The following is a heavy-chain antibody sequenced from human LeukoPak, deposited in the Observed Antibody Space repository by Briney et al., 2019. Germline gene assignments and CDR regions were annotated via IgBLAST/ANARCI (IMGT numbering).Heavy chain of an antibody. V-gene: IGHV3-66*01. D-gene: IGHD2-2*01. CDR1: GFTVSSNY. J-gene: IGHJ6*02. Sequence: PGGSLRLSCAASGFTVSSNYMSWVRQAPGKGLEWVSVIYSGGSTYYADSVKGRFTISRDNAKNSLYLQMNSLRAEDTAVYYCARDRKDIVVVPANYYYYGMDVWGQGTTVTVSS. CDR2: IYSGGST. CDR3: ARDRKDIVVVPANYYYYGMDV.